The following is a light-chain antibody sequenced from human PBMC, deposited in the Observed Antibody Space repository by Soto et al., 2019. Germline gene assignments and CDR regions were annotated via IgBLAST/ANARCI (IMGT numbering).Light chain of an antibody. CDR1: QSVSSS. V-gene: IGKV3-11*01. Sequence: EIELTQSQATLSLSPGERATLSCRASQSVSSSLPWYQQKPGQAPRLLIYDTSNRATGIPARFSGSGSGTDFTLTISSLEPEDFAVYYCQQRSNWPWTFGQGTKVE. J-gene: IGKJ1*01. CDR3: QQRSNWPWT. CDR2: DTS.